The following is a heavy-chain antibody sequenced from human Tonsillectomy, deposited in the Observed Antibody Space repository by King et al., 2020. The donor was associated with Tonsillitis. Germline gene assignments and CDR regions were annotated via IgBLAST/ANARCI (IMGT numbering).Heavy chain of an antibody. CDR2: ISYDGRNK. CDR3: ARDDGSGSSHFDY. J-gene: IGHJ4*02. V-gene: IGHV3-30*04. D-gene: IGHD3-10*01. Sequence: VQLVESGGGVVQPGRSLRLSCAASGFTFSSYAMHWVRQAPGKGLEWVAVISYDGRNKYYADSVKGRFTISRDNSKNTLYLQMNSLRAEDTAVYYCARDDGSGSSHFDYWGQGTLVTVSS. CDR1: GFTFSSYA.